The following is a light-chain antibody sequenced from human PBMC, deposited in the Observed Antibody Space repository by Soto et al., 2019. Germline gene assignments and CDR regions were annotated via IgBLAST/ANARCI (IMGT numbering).Light chain of an antibody. CDR3: QQYDNLPLT. CDR1: QDISNY. V-gene: IGKV1-33*01. J-gene: IGKJ4*01. CDR2: DES. Sequence: DIQMTQSPSSLSASVGDRVTITCQASQDISNYLNWYQQKPGKAPQLLIYDESNLETGVPSRFSGSGSGTDFTFTISSLQPEDIATYYCQQYDNLPLTFGGGTKVEIK.